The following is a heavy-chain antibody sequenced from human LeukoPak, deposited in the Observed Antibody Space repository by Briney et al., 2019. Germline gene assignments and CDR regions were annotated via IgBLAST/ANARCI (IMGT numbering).Heavy chain of an antibody. D-gene: IGHD6-19*01. CDR1: GGSISSYY. Sequence: SETLSLTCTVSGGSISSYYWSWIRQPPGKGLEWIGYIYYSGSTNYNPSLKSRVTISVDTSKNQFSLKLSSVTAADTPVYYCAARLAVAAHAVDYWGQGTLVTVPS. J-gene: IGHJ4*02. CDR2: IYYSGST. V-gene: IGHV4-59*08. CDR3: AARLAVAAHAVDY.